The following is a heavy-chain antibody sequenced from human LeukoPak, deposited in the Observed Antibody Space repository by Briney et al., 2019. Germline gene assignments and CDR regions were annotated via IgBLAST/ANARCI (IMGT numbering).Heavy chain of an antibody. CDR3: ARDGYCSGGSCYSLYYYGMDV. D-gene: IGHD2-15*01. CDR1: GYTLTVYY. V-gene: IGHV1-18*04. Sequence: ASVKVSCKASGYTLTVYYIHWVRQAPGQGLEWMGWISAYNGNTNYAQKLQGRVTMTTDTSTSTAYMELRSLRSDDTAVYYCARDGYCSGGSCYSLYYYGMDVWGQGTTVTVSS. CDR2: ISAYNGNT. J-gene: IGHJ6*02.